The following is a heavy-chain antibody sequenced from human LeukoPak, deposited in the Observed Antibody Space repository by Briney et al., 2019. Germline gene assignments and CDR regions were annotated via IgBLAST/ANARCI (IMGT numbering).Heavy chain of an antibody. CDR3: ASFRWGVGFEY. CDR2: INHSGST. CDR1: GESFSGYY. V-gene: IGHV4-34*01. Sequence: SETLSLTCAVYGESFSGYYWTCIRQPPGKGLEWIGEINHSGSTNYSPSLKSRVTISVDTSKNQCSLKLNSVTAADTAVYYCASFRWGVGFEYWGQGTLVTDSS. D-gene: IGHD3-16*01. J-gene: IGHJ4*02.